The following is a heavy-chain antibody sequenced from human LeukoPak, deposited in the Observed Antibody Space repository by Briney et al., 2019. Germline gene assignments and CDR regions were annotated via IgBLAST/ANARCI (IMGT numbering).Heavy chain of an antibody. CDR2: INPSGTST. CDR1: GYTFTTYY. J-gene: IGHJ5*02. D-gene: IGHD3-22*01. V-gene: IGHV1-46*01. Sequence: RASVKVSCKASGYTFTTYYLHWVRQAPGQGLEWMGIINPSGTSTTYAQKFQGRVTMAIDTSTGTVYMELSSLRSEDTAMYYCARGPPGRVYDSSKKGLFDPWGQGTLVTVSS. CDR3: ARGPPGRVYDSSKKGLFDP.